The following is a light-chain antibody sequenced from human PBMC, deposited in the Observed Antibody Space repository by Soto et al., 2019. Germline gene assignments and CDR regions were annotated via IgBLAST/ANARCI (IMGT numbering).Light chain of an antibody. CDR2: EVS. J-gene: IGLJ3*02. CDR1: SSDIGDYNY. V-gene: IGLV2-8*01. CDR3: GSYVGSKSFV. Sequence: QSVLTQPHSASGSLGQSVSISCTGTSSDIGDYNYVSWYQQHAGKAPKLMIYEVSQRPSGVPDRFSGSKSGNTASLTVSGLQAEDEADYYCGSYVGSKSFVFGGGTKVNVL.